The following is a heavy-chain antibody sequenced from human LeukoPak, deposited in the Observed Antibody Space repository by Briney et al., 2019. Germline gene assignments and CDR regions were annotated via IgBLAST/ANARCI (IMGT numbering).Heavy chain of an antibody. V-gene: IGHV3-30*04. CDR1: GFTFSRFP. Sequence: QPGGSLRLSCAVSGFTFSRFPMHWVRQAPGKGLEWVAAISNDGSTTYDADSVKGRLTISRDKSKNTLYLQMKSLRPEDTALYYCTTGFTWSLESWGQGTMVAVSS. D-gene: IGHD2-8*02. CDR2: ISNDGSTT. CDR3: TTGFTWSLES. J-gene: IGHJ4*02.